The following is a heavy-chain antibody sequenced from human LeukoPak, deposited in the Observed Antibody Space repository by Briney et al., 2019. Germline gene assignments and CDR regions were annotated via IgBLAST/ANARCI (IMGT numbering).Heavy chain of an antibody. D-gene: IGHD6-13*01. CDR3: ATAVASAGLFHY. CDR1: GFTVSTSY. CDR2: LYSGGST. Sequence: GGSLRLSCAASGFTVSTSYMSWVRQAPGKGLEWVSILYSGGSTYYAVSVMGRFTISRDSSKYTLYLQMSSLTAEDTAVYYCATAVASAGLFHYWGQGTLVTVSS. V-gene: IGHV3-53*01. J-gene: IGHJ4*02.